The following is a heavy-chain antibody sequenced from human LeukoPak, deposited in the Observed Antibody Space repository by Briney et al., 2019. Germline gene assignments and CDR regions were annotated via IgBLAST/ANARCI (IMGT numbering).Heavy chain of an antibody. CDR1: GGSISSSSYY. Sequence: PSETLSLTCTVSGGSISSSSYYWGWIRQPPGKGLEWIGSIYYSGSTYYNPSLKSRVTISVDTSKNQFSLKLSSVTAADTAVYYCARADRDGYIYAFDIWGQGTMVTVSS. CDR2: IYYSGST. D-gene: IGHD5-24*01. V-gene: IGHV4-39*07. CDR3: ARADRDGYIYAFDI. J-gene: IGHJ3*02.